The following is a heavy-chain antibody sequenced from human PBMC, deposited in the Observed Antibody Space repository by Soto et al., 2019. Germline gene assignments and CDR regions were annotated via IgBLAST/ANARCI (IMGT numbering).Heavy chain of an antibody. J-gene: IGHJ4*02. CDR2: IYSGGRT. Sequence: EVQLVETGGGLIQPGGSLRLSCAASRFTVSSNYMSWDSQAPGQGLEWVSFIYSGGRTYYADSVKGRFTISRDNSKNTWYLQMNSLGAEDTAVYYCPREAISSDYFDYWGQATLVIVSS. V-gene: IGHV3-53*02. CDR1: RFTVSSNY. D-gene: IGHD3-22*01. CDR3: PREAISSDYFDY.